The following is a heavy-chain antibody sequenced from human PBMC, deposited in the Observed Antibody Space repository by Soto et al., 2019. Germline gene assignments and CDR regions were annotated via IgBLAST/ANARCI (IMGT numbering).Heavy chain of an antibody. CDR1: GFTFRSYA. CDR2: ISYDESDK. Sequence: GGSLRLSCAASGFTFRSYAMHWVRQAPGKGLEWVAVISYDESDKYYADSLKGRFTISRDNSKNTLYLQMNSLRGEDTAVCYCARDLSVAGPDYWGQGTLVTVSS. V-gene: IGHV3-30*03. J-gene: IGHJ4*02. D-gene: IGHD6-19*01. CDR3: ARDLSVAGPDY.